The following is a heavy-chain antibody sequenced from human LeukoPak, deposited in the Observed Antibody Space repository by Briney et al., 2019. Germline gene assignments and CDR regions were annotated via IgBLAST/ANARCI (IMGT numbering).Heavy chain of an antibody. CDR2: IYYNGRT. J-gene: IGHJ4*02. V-gene: IGHV4-59*12. D-gene: IGHD1-26*01. Sequence: PSETLSLTCTVSGGSISSYYWSWIRQPPGKGLEWIGSIYYNGRTFYNPSLKSRVTISVDTSKNQFSLKLSSVTAADTAVYFCARIKYSGPVDYWGQGTLVTVSS. CDR1: GGSISSYY. CDR3: ARIKYSGPVDY.